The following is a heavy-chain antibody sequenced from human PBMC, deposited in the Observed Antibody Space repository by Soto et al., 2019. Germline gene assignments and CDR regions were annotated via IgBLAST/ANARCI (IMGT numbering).Heavy chain of an antibody. CDR2: IWYDGSNK. CDR3: ARWDYYDSSGYSIFDY. Sequence: QVQLVESGGGVVQPGRSLRLSCAASGFTFSSYGMHWVRQAPGKGLERVAVIWYDGSNKYYADSVKGRFTISRENSKNTLYLQMNSLRAEDTAVYYCARWDYYDSSGYSIFDYWGQGTLGTVSA. J-gene: IGHJ4*02. CDR1: GFTFSSYG. V-gene: IGHV3-33*01. D-gene: IGHD3-22*01.